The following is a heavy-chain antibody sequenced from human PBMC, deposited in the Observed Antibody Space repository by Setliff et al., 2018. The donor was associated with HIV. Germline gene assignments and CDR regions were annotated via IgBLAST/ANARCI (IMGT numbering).Heavy chain of an antibody. CDR3: ARLRITIIMMLNYFDY. CDR2: INHRGSTNHRGST. CDR1: GGSFSGYY. D-gene: IGHD3-22*01. J-gene: IGHJ4*02. Sequence: KASETLSLTCTVYGGSFSGYYWSWIRQPPGKGLEWIGEINHRGSTNHRGSTNYNPSLKSRVTLSVDTSKNQFSLRLTSVTAADTAVYFCARLRITIIMMLNYFDYWGQGTLVTVSS. V-gene: IGHV4-34*01.